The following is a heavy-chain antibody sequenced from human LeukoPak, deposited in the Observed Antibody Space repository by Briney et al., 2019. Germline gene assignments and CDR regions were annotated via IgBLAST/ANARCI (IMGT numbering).Heavy chain of an antibody. J-gene: IGHJ6*03. Sequence: GGSLRLSCAASGFTFSSYAMHWVRQAPGKGLEWVANIKQDGSEKYYVDSVKGRFTISRDNAKNSLYLQMNSLRAEDTAVYYCARGRRLFYYYYMDVWGKGTTVTVSS. CDR1: GFTFSSYA. V-gene: IGHV3-7*01. CDR2: IKQDGSEK. CDR3: ARGRRLFYYYYMDV. D-gene: IGHD2-21*01.